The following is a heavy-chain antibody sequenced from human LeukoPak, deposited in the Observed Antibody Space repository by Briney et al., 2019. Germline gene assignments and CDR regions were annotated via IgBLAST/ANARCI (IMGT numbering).Heavy chain of an antibody. Sequence: SQTLSLTCTVSGGSISSGDYYWSWIRQPPGKGLEWFGYTYYSGSTYYTPSLKNRVSISVDTSKNQFSLNLSSMTAADTAVYYCARPYYYDSRIAPRGQATLVTVSS. J-gene: IGHJ5*02. V-gene: IGHV4-30-4*01. CDR1: GGSISSGDYY. CDR3: ARPYYYDSRIAP. D-gene: IGHD3-22*01. CDR2: TYYSGST.